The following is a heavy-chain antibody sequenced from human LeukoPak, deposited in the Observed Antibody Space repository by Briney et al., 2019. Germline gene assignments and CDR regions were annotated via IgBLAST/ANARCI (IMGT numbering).Heavy chain of an antibody. CDR3: ASPDANYASGMDV. D-gene: IGHD3-16*01. J-gene: IGHJ6*02. V-gene: IGHV1-69*04. CDR1: GGTFSSYA. Sequence: SVKVSCKASGGTFSSYAISWLRQAPGQGLEWMGRIIPILGIANYAQKFQGRVTITADKSTSTAYMELSSLRSEDTAVYYCASPDANYASGMDVWGQGTTATVSS. CDR2: IIPILGIA.